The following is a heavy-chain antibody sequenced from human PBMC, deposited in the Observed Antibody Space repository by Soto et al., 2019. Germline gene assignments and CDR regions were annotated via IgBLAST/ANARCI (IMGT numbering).Heavy chain of an antibody. CDR2: IYWDDDK. CDR3: EPRPGGSSSYYFDY. Sequence: QITLKESGPTLVKPTQTLTLTCTFSGFSLSTSGVSVGWIRQPPGKALEWLALIYWDDDKRYSPSLKSRLTITKDTSQNQVVLTMTNMDPVDTATYYCEPRPGGSSSYYFDYWGQGTLVTVSS. D-gene: IGHD6-6*01. CDR1: GFSLSTSGVS. J-gene: IGHJ4*02. V-gene: IGHV2-5*02.